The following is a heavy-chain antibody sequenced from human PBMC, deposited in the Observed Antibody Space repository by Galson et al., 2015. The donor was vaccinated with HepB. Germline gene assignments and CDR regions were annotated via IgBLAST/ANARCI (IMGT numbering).Heavy chain of an antibody. V-gene: IGHV1-24*01. CDR3: ATDQEGATTMSPHY. CDR1: GYTLTELS. Sequence: SVKVSCKVSGYTLTELSMHWVRQAPGKGLEWMGGFDPEDGETIYAQKFQGRVTMTEDTSTDTAYMELSSLRSEDTAVYYCATDQEGATTMSPHYWGQGTLVTVSS. J-gene: IGHJ4*02. D-gene: IGHD3-22*01. CDR2: FDPEDGET.